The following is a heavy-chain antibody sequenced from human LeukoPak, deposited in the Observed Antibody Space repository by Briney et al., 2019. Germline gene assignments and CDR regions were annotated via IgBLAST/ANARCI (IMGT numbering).Heavy chain of an antibody. D-gene: IGHD5-18*01. CDR1: GGYIHTYY. J-gene: IGHJ4*02. CDR2: ANVGGHR. V-gene: IGHV4-4*07. Sequence: SDTLSLTCTVSGGYIHTYYWAWIRQPAGKGLEWVGRANVGGHRDYNPSLKSRVSMSIDESANQFSLNLMSVTAADTAVYYCARDREYSYGSDFGHWGQGILVTVSA. CDR3: ARDREYSYGSDFGH.